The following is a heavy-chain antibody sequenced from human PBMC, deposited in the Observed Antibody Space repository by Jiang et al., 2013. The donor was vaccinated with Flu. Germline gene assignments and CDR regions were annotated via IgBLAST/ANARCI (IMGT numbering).Heavy chain of an antibody. CDR3: ARGPANYGDYYFDY. Sequence: GSGLVKPSETLSLTCTVSGDSISSKNYYWSWIRQPAGKGLEWIGRIYGSGNTNYNPTLKSRVSMSLETSKNQFSLKLTSVTAADTAVYYCARGPANYGDYYFDYWGQGTLISVSS. V-gene: IGHV4-61*02. CDR1: GDSISSKNYY. CDR2: IYGSGNT. D-gene: IGHD4-17*01. J-gene: IGHJ4*02.